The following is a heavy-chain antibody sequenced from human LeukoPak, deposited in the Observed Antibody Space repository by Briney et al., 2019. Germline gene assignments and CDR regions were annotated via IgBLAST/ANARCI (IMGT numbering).Heavy chain of an antibody. J-gene: IGHJ4*02. V-gene: IGHV3-66*01. CDR1: GFTVSNKF. CDR2: VYSGGTT. Sequence: PGGSLRLSCAASGFTVSNKFMTWVRQAPGKGLQWVSVVYSGGTTYYADAVKGRFTISRDPSKNTLYLQMNSLRVEDTAVYYCARIRGSGSYFPDCWGQGTLVTVSS. D-gene: IGHD1-26*01. CDR3: ARIRGSGSYFPDC.